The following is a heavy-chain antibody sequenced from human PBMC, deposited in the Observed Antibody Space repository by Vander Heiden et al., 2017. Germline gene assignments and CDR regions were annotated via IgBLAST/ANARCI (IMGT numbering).Heavy chain of an antibody. CDR1: GFTFSRYR. Sequence: EVQLVASGGGLVQPGGSLRLSCAASGFTFSRYRMNWVRQAPGKGLEWVSYMSSSSSTRYYADSGKGRFTISRDNAKNSLYLQMNSLRDEDTAVYDCARDPHCSSTSCDAFDIWGQGTMVTVSS. D-gene: IGHD2-2*01. CDR2: MSSSSSTR. CDR3: ARDPHCSSTSCDAFDI. J-gene: IGHJ3*02. V-gene: IGHV3-48*02.